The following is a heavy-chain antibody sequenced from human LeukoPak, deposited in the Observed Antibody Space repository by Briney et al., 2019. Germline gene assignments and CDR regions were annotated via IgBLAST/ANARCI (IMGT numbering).Heavy chain of an antibody. D-gene: IGHD3-22*01. V-gene: IGHV1-46*01. CDR2: INPSGGST. CDR1: GYTFTSYY. Sequence: GASVKVSCKASGYTFTSYYMHWVRQAPGQGLEWMGIINPSGGSTSYAQKFQGGVTMTRDTSTSTVYMELSSLRSEDTAVYYCARDNGSGYYFGYWGQGTLVTVSS. CDR3: ARDNGSGYYFGY. J-gene: IGHJ4*02.